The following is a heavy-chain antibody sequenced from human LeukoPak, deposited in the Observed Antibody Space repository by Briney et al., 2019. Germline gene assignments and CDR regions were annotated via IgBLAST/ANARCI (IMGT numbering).Heavy chain of an antibody. CDR3: ARDSSCYYFDY. J-gene: IGHJ4*02. Sequence: SQTLSLTCAVSGASISSGGFSWGWIRQPPGKGLESIGYIDHSGSTYDNPSLTRRVTLSVDRSKNQFSLELSSVTAADTAVYYCARDSSCYYFDYWGQGTMVTVSS. D-gene: IGHD3-22*01. CDR2: IDHSGST. V-gene: IGHV4-30-2*01. CDR1: GASISSGGFS.